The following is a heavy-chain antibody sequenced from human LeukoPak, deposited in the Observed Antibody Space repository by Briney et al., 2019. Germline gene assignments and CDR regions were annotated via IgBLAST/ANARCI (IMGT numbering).Heavy chain of an antibody. CDR2: ISSSGTTI. CDR1: GFTFSSFE. J-gene: IGHJ6*03. Sequence: PGVSLRLSCAASGFTFSSFEMNWVRQAPGKGLEWVSYISSSGTTIYYADSVKGRFTISRDNAKNSLYLQMNSLRAEDTVVYYCAKDNDYYHMDVWGKGTTVTVSS. V-gene: IGHV3-48*03. CDR3: AKDNDYYHMDV.